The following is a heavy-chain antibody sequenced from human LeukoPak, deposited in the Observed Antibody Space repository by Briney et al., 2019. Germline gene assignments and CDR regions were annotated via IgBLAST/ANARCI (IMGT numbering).Heavy chain of an antibody. CDR1: GFTFSGSD. V-gene: IGHV3-73*01. CDR3: TTYISGHY. Sequence: PGGSLRLSCAASGFTFSGSDIHWVRQASGKGLDWVGRISTKPNNYATAYAASVKGRFTLSRDDSENTAYLQLNGLKTEDTAVYYCTTYISGHYWGQGTLVTVSS. D-gene: IGHD1-20*01. CDR2: ISTKPNNYAT. J-gene: IGHJ4*02.